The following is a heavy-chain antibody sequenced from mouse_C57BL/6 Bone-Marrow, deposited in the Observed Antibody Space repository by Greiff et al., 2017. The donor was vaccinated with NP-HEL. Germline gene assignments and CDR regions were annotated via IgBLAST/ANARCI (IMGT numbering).Heavy chain of an antibody. Sequence: VQLQQSGAELARPGASVKLSCKASGYTFTSYGISWVKQRTGQGLEWIGEIYPRSGNTYYNEKFKGKATLTADKSSSTAYMELRSLTSEDSAVYFCARSSYYYGSSRFAYWGQGTLVTVSA. CDR1: GYTFTSYG. J-gene: IGHJ3*01. CDR2: IYPRSGNT. D-gene: IGHD1-1*01. CDR3: ARSSYYYGSSRFAY. V-gene: IGHV1-81*01.